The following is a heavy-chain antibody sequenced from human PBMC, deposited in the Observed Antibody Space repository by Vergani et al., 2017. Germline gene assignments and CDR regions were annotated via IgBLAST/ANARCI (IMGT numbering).Heavy chain of an antibody. V-gene: IGHV3-23*01. CDR3: AEQRDTAMVILVWFDY. J-gene: IGHJ4*02. CDR1: GFTFSSYA. CDR2: ISGSGGRK. D-gene: IGHD5-18*01. Sequence: EVQLLESGGGLVQPGGSLRLSCAASGFTFSSYAMSWVRQAPGKGLEWVSAISGSGGRKYYADSVKGRFTISRDNSKNTLYLQMNSLIAEYTAVSYCAEQRDTAMVILVWFDYWGQGTLVTVSS.